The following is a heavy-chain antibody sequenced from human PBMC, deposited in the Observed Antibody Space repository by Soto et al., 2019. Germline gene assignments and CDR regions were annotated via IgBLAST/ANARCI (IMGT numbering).Heavy chain of an antibody. CDR2: IYYSGST. CDR3: ARASSTSPNWFDP. D-gene: IGHD2-2*01. CDR1: GGSISSGGYY. J-gene: IGHJ5*02. V-gene: IGHV4-31*03. Sequence: SETLSLTCTVSGGSISSGGYYWSWIRQHPGKGLEWIGYIYYSGSTYYNPSLKSRVTISVDTSKNQFSLKLSSVTAADTAVYHCARASSTSPNWFDPWGQGTLVTVSS.